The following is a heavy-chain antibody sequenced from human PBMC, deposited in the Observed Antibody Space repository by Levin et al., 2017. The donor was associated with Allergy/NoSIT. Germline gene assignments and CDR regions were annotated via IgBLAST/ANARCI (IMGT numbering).Heavy chain of an antibody. D-gene: IGHD3-22*01. CDR2: FYTSGST. CDR3: ARHNYFDSRGYYSPYYFDY. Sequence: SETLSLTCTVSGGSISSYYWSWIRQPAGKGLEWIGRFYTSGSTNYNPSLKSRVTMSVDTSKNQFSLKLSSVTAADTAVYYCARHNYFDSRGYYSPYYFDYWGQGTLVTVSS. J-gene: IGHJ4*02. V-gene: IGHV4-4*07. CDR1: GGSISSYY.